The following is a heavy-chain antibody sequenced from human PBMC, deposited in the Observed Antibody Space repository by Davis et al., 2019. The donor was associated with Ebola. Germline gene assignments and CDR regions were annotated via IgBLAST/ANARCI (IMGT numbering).Heavy chain of an antibody. CDR2: IHYTGGT. V-gene: IGHV4-30-4*01. CDR3: ARGGYSYGFHWFDP. D-gene: IGHD5-18*01. CDR1: GGSISGDDYY. J-gene: IGHJ5*02. Sequence: MPSETLSLTCTVSGGSISGDDYYWSWIRQPPGQGPEWIGYIHYTGGTYFNPSLESRVIISVDTSKDQFSLKLISVTAADTAVYYCARGGYSYGFHWFDPWGQGTLDTVSS.